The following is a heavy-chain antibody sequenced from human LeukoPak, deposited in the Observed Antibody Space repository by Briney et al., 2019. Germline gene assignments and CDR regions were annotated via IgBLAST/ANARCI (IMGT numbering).Heavy chain of an antibody. CDR2: VHYSGSV. CDR3: ARVSGATITTYYRMDV. J-gene: IGHJ6*02. V-gene: IGHV4-59*01. Sequence: PSETLSLTCTVSGGSFSGYYWSWIRQPPGEGLDWIGHVHYSGSVNYNPSLKSRVTISMDTSKNQFSLRLSSVTAVDTAVYYCARVSGATITTYYRMDVWGHGTTVTV. D-gene: IGHD4-11*01. CDR1: GGSFSGYY.